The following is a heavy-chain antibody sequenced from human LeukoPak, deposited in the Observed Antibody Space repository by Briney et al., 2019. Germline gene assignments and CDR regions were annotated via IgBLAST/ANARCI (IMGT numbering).Heavy chain of an antibody. CDR3: ARKRYYGSGRAAFDY. J-gene: IGHJ4*02. V-gene: IGHV4-4*02. CDR1: GGSISSSNW. D-gene: IGHD3-10*01. Sequence: SGTLSLTCAVSGGSISSSNWWSWVRQPPGKGLEWIGEINHSGSTNYSPSLKSRVTISVDASKTQFSLNLSSVTAADTAVYYCARKRYYGSGRAAFDYWGQGTLVTVSS. CDR2: INHSGST.